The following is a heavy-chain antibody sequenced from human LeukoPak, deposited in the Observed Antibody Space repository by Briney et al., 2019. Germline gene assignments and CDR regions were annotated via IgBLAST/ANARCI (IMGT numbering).Heavy chain of an antibody. Sequence: PGGSLRLSCAASGFTFDDYGMSWVRQAPGKGLEWVSGINWDGGSTGYADSVKGRFTISRDNAKNSLYLQMNSLRAEDTALYYCARDAGDDDYGVSGVDYWGQGTLVTVSS. D-gene: IGHD4-17*01. CDR3: ARDAGDDDYGVSGVDY. CDR2: INWDGGST. V-gene: IGHV3-20*04. CDR1: GFTFDDYG. J-gene: IGHJ4*02.